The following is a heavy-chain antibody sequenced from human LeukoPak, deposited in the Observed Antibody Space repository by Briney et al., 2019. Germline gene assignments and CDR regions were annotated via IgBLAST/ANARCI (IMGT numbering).Heavy chain of an antibody. CDR3: AKDQVLRYFDWPGDY. J-gene: IGHJ4*02. Sequence: AGGSLRLSCAASGFIFSNYAMSWVRQAPGKGLEWVSAISGSGGSTYYADSVKGRFTISRDNSKNTLYLQMNSLRAEDTAVYYCAKDQVLRYFDWPGDYWGQGTLVTVSS. CDR2: ISGSGGST. V-gene: IGHV3-23*01. CDR1: GFIFSNYA. D-gene: IGHD3-9*01.